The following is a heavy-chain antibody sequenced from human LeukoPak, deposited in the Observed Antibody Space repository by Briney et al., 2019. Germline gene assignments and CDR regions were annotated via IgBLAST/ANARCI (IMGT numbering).Heavy chain of an antibody. J-gene: IGHJ4*02. D-gene: IGHD3-10*01. CDR1: GFTVSSNY. Sequence: GGSLRLSCAVSGFTVSSNYMSWVRQAPGKGLEWVSAIYSGGSRYYADSVKDRFIISIDRSRNTLYLQMSGLRDEDTAIYYCARDHYYKNYFDKWGQGALVTVSS. CDR2: IYSGGSR. CDR3: ARDHYYKNYFDK. V-gene: IGHV3-66*01.